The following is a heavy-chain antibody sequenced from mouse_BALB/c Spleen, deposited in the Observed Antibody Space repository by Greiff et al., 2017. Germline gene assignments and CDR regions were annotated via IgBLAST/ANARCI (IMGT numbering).Heavy chain of an antibody. CDR1: GFTFSSYT. Sequence: EVKLVESGGGLVQPGGSLKLSCAASGFTFSSYTMSWVRQTPEKRLEWVAYISNGGGSTYYPDTVKGRFTISRDNAKNTLYLQMSSLKSEDTAMYYCARNYYGSSLPSYFDVWGAGTTVTVSS. CDR2: ISNGGGST. J-gene: IGHJ1*01. V-gene: IGHV5-12-2*01. D-gene: IGHD1-1*01. CDR3: ARNYYGSSLPSYFDV.